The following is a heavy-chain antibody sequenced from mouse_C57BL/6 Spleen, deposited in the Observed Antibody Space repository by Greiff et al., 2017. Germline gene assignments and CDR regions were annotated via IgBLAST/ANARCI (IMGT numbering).Heavy chain of an antibody. D-gene: IGHD3-1*01. J-gene: IGHJ1*03. CDR2: IYPGGGYT. CDR1: GYTFTNYW. CDR3: ARREAEGYFDV. V-gene: IGHV1-63*01. Sequence: QVQLQQSGAELVRPGTSVTMSCKASGYTFTNYWIGWAKQRPGHGLEWIGDIYPGGGYTNYNEKFKGKATLTADKSSSTAYMQFSSLTSEDSAISYCARREAEGYFDVWCTGTTVTVSS.